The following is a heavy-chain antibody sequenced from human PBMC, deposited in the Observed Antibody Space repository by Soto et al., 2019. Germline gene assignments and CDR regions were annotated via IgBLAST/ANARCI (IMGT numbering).Heavy chain of an antibody. CDR1: GFTFSSYA. Sequence: QVQLVESGGGVVQPGRSLRLSCAASGFTFSSYAMHWVRQAPGKGLEWVAVISYDGSNKYYADSVKGRFTISRDNSKNTLYLQMNSLSAEDTAVYYCARDQSPQWLVLYHWGQGTLVTVSS. CDR2: ISYDGSNK. J-gene: IGHJ5*02. CDR3: ARDQSPQWLVLYH. V-gene: IGHV3-30-3*01. D-gene: IGHD6-19*01.